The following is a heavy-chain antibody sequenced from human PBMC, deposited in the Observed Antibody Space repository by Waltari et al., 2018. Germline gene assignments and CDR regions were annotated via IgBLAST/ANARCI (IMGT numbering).Heavy chain of an antibody. Sequence: QVQLVQSGAELKKPGASMTVSCKASGYTFHGHYIHWVRQAPGQGPEWMGWINPNSGDTDYALKFQGRVTMTRDMSISTAYMELNGLRFDDTAVYYCARGFSSWYWYFDLWGRGALVTVSS. J-gene: IGHJ2*01. V-gene: IGHV1-2*02. CDR1: GYTFHGHY. CDR3: ARGFSSWYWYFDL. D-gene: IGHD6-13*01. CDR2: INPNSGDT.